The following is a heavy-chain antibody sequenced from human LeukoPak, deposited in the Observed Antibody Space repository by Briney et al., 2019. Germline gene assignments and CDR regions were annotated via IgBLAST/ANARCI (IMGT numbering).Heavy chain of an antibody. J-gene: IGHJ5*02. V-gene: IGHV3-30*18. CDR1: GFTFSSYG. D-gene: IGHD2-15*01. Sequence: GGSLRLSCAASGFTFSSYGMHWVRQAPGKGPEWVALISYDGSNKYYADSVKGRFTIYRDNSKNTLYLQMNSLRAEDTAVYYCAKNDYCSGGSCYENNWFDPWGQGTLVTVSS. CDR3: AKNDYCSGGSCYENNWFDP. CDR2: ISYDGSNK.